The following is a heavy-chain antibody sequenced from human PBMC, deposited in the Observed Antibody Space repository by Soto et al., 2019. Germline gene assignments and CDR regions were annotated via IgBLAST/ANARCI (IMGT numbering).Heavy chain of an antibody. J-gene: IGHJ4*02. CDR3: ASRDPGTSVDY. D-gene: IGHD1-7*01. Sequence: SETLSLTCAVSGGSFTSNNWRTWVRQPPGQGLEWIGEIYRTGSTNYNPSLKSRVTISLDKSENQFSLKVTSLTAADTAVYYCASRDPGTSVDYWGQGTLVTVSS. CDR2: IYRTGST. V-gene: IGHV4-4*02. CDR1: GGSFTSNNW.